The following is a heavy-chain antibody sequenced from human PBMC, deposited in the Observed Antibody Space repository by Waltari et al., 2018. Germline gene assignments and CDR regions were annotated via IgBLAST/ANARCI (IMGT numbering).Heavy chain of an antibody. V-gene: IGHV4-39*07. CDR2: ISYSGST. CDR1: GGSISSSSYY. CDR3: ARAVGATAFDI. D-gene: IGHD1-26*01. J-gene: IGHJ3*02. Sequence: QLQLQESGPGLVKPSETLSLTCTVSGGSISSSSYYWGWIRQPPGKGLEWIGSISYSGSTYSNPSLKSRVTRSVDTSKNQFSLKLSSVTAADTAVYYCARAVGATAFDIWGQGTMVTVSS.